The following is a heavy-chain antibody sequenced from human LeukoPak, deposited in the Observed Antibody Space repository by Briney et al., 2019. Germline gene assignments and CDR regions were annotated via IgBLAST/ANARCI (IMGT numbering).Heavy chain of an antibody. CDR2: IYTSEST. CDR1: GGSLRAYY. V-gene: IGHV4-4*07. Sequence: SETLSLTCTVSGGSLRAYYWSCLRQPAGKGLEWVGRIYTSESTNYNPSLKSRVTMSIDTSKNQFSLKLSSVTAADSAVYYCARGYGDQGYDYWGQGTLVTVSS. CDR3: ARGYGDQGYDY. D-gene: IGHD4-17*01. J-gene: IGHJ4*02.